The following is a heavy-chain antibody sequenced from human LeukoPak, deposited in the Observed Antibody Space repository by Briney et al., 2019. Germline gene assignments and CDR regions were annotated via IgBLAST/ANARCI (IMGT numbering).Heavy chain of an antibody. Sequence: GGSLRRSRAAPGFSFSSHGMSWVRQAPWKGPEWVSSISSGSDYTFYADSVKGRFTISRDNSKNTLYLQMNSLRAGDTAIYHCAKIGVIGNWYYDVWGRGTLVTVSS. J-gene: IGHJ2*01. D-gene: IGHD3-10*01. V-gene: IGHV3-23*01. CDR3: AKIGVIGNWYYDV. CDR1: GFSFSSHG. CDR2: ISSGSDYT.